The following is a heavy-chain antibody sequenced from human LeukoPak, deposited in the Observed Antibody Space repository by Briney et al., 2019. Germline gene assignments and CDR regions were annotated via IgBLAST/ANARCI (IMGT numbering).Heavy chain of an antibody. CDR2: INHSGST. J-gene: IGHJ3*02. CDR1: GGSFSGYY. V-gene: IGHV4-34*01. CDR3: ARETGDGAFDI. D-gene: IGHD7-27*01. Sequence: PSETLSLTCAVYGGSFSGYYWTWIRQSPGKGLEWIGEINHSGSTNYNPSLKSRVTISVDTSRNQFSLKLSSVTAADTAVYYCARETGDGAFDIWGQGTMVTVSS.